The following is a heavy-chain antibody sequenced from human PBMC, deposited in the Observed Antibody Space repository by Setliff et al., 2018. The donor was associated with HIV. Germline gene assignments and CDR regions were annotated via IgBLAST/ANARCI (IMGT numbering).Heavy chain of an antibody. J-gene: IGHJ6*03. V-gene: IGHV4-31*03. D-gene: IGHD2-2*01. CDR3: ARDRGEVLPSAITSYSYYYMDV. Sequence: SETLSLTCTVSGGSISSGDNYWSWIRQHPGKGLEWIGHIKNSGNTDYNQSLKSRVTISLDTSKNQFSLKLSSVTAADTAVYFCARDRGEVLPSAITSYSYYYMDVWGKGTSVTVSS. CDR1: GGSISSGDNY. CDR2: IKNSGNT.